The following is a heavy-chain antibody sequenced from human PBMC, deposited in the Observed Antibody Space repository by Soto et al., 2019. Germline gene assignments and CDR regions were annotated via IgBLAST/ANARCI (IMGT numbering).Heavy chain of an antibody. CDR1: LFTFSSYA. J-gene: IGHJ4*02. CDR3: AKNRKARPLEY. CDR2: ISASGDTT. V-gene: IGHV3-23*01. Sequence: SLRLSCSSSLFTFSSYAMSLVLQAPGKGLEWVSLISASGDTTNYADSVKGRFTISRDNSKNTLYLQMNSLRAEDTAVYYCAKNRKARPLEYWGQGTLVTVSS.